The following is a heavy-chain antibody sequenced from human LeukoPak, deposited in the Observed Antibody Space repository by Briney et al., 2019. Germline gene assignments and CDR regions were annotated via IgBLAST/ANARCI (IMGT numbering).Heavy chain of an antibody. D-gene: IGHD3-10*01. Sequence: PSETLSLTCAVSGYSISSGYYWGWIRQPPGKGLEWIGYIYYSGSTNYNPSLKSRVTISVDTSKNQFSLKLSSVTAADTAVYYCARLWFGELLSPVDLDYWGQGTLVTVSS. CDR2: IYYSGST. CDR3: ARLWFGELLSPVDLDY. J-gene: IGHJ4*02. CDR1: GYSISSGYY. V-gene: IGHV4-38-2*01.